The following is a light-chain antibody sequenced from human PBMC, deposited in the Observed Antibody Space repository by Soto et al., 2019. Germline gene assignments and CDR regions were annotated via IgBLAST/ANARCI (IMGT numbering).Light chain of an antibody. CDR2: GAS. V-gene: IGKV3-15*01. J-gene: IGKJ3*01. CDR3: QQYHDWPPIT. CDR1: QTVSDD. Sequence: EIVMTQSPATLFVSPGERATLSCRASQTVSDDLAWNQQKPGQAPRLLIYGASTRATDIPARLSGGGSGTEFTLTISSLQSEDSAIYYCQQYHDWPPITFGPGTKVNI.